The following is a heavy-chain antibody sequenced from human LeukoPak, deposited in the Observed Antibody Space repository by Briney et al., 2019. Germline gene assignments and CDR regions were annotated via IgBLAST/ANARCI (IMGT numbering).Heavy chain of an antibody. V-gene: IGHV1-18*01. CDR3: ARSCSSTSCYGWPNYYYYYYMDV. CDR1: GYTFTSYG. Sequence: ASVKVSCKASGYTFTSYGISWVRQAPGQGLEWMGWISAYNGNTNYAQKLQGRVTMTTDTSTSTAYMELRSLRSDDTAVYYCARSCSSTSCYGWPNYYYYYYMDVWGKGTTVTISS. CDR2: ISAYNGNT. D-gene: IGHD2-2*01. J-gene: IGHJ6*03.